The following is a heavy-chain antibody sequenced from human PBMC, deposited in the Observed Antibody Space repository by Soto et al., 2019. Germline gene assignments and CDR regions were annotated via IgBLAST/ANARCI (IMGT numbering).Heavy chain of an antibody. J-gene: IGHJ2*01. V-gene: IGHV4-34*01. CDR3: ARVRRYGDHFFFQAEDGIRDL. Sequence: WIRQPPGKGLEWIWEIKHSGSTNYNPSLKRRVTISVDTSKNQFSLKMSSVNAADTAVYYCARVRRYGDHFFFQAEDGIRDL. CDR2: IKHSGST. D-gene: IGHD4-17*01.